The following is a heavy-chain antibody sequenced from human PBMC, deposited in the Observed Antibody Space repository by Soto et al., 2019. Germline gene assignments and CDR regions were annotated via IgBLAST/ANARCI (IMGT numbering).Heavy chain of an antibody. CDR3: AGDTAYDYYYYYGMDV. V-gene: IGHV4-34*01. J-gene: IGHJ6*02. CDR2: INHSGST. CDR1: GFTFSNYA. D-gene: IGHD5-18*01. Sequence: GSLRLSCAASGFTFSNYAMTWVRQPPGKGLEWIGEINHSGSTNYNPPLKRRVTISVDTSKNQFSLKLSSVTAADTAVYYCAGDTAYDYYYYYGMDVWGQGTTVTVSS.